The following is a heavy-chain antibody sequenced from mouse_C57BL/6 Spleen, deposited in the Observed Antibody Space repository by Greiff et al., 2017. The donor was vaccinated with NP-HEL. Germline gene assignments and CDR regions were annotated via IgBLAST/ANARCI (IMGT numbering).Heavy chain of an antibody. CDR3: ARTGTGDY. D-gene: IGHD3-3*01. Sequence: QVQLKQPGAELVKPGASVKLSCKASGYTFTSYWMQWVKQRPGQGLEWIGEIDPSDSYTNYNQKFKGKATLTVDTSSSTAYMQLSSLTSEDSAVYYCARTGTGDYWGQGTTLTVSS. CDR2: IDPSDSYT. J-gene: IGHJ2*01. CDR1: GYTFTSYW. V-gene: IGHV1-50*01.